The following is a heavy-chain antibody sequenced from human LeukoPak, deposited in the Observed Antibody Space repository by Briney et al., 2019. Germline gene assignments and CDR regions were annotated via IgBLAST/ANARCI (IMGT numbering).Heavy chain of an antibody. Sequence: GSSAKVSCKASGCTFSSYAINWVRQAPGQGLEWLGGIIPIFGTANYAQKFQGRVTITADESTSTAYMDLRSLRSEDTAVYYCARATAIDTQFDYGGQGTLVTVSS. CDR3: ARATAIDTQFDY. CDR1: GCTFSSYA. D-gene: IGHD5-18*01. V-gene: IGHV1-69*13. J-gene: IGHJ4*02. CDR2: IIPIFGTA.